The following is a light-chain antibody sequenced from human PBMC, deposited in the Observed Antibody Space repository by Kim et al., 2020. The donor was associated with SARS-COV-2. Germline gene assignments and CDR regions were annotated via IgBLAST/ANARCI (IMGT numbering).Light chain of an antibody. V-gene: IGKV2-28*01. CDR1: QSLQHANGDNY. CDR2: VGS. CDR3: MQALQTPYT. Sequence: ESASSSCRSSQSLQHANGDNYLDWYQQKAGQSPKLLIYVGSNRASGVPARFSGSGSGTNMTLKISSVEAEDVAIYYCMQALQTPYTFGQGTKLEI. J-gene: IGKJ2*01.